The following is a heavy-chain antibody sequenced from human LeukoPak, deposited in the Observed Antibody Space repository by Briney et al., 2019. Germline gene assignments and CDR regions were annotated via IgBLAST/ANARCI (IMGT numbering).Heavy chain of an antibody. CDR2: ISDRGGRT. J-gene: IGHJ4*02. Sequence: GGPLRLSCTVSGITLSNYGMSWVRRAPGKGLDWVAGISDRGGRTNYADSVKGRFTVSRDSPKNTLYLQMNRLRAEDTALYFCAKRGVVIRVILVGFHKEAYYFDSWGQGALVTVSS. CDR1: GITLSNYG. CDR3: AKRGVVIRVILVGFHKEAYYFDS. V-gene: IGHV3-23*01. D-gene: IGHD3-22*01.